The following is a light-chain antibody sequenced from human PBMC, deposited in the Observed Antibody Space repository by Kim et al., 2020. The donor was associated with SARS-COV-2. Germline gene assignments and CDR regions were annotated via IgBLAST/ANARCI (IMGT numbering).Light chain of an antibody. CDR3: QSYDNTNQE. V-gene: IGLV6-57*03. CDR2: EDT. CDR1: SGNIASNY. Sequence: NFMLTQPHSVSESPGKTVTISCTRSSGNIASNYMQWYQQRPGSAPTIVIYEDTQRPSGVPDRFSGSIDSSSNSASLTISGLKTEDEADYYCQSYDNTNQEFGGGTQLTVL. J-gene: IGLJ3*02.